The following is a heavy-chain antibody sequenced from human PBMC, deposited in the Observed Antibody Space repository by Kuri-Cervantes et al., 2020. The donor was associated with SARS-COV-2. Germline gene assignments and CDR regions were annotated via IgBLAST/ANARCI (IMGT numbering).Heavy chain of an antibody. V-gene: IGHV2-26*01. CDR1: GFSLSNARMG. J-gene: IGHJ4*02. D-gene: IGHD3-16*02. Sequence: SGPTLVKPTETLTLTCTASGFSLSNARMGVSWIRQPPGKALEWLAHIFSNDEKSYSTSLKSRLTISKDTSKSQVVLTMTNMDPVDTATYYCARGLGEFSTFDYWGQGTLVTVSS. CDR2: IFSNDEK. CDR3: ARGLGEFSTFDY.